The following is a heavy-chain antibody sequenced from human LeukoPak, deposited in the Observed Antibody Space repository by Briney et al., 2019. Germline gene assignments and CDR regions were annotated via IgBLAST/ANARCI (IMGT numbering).Heavy chain of an antibody. CDR3: ARGPGLWSFDY. V-gene: IGHV4-34*01. CDR1: GGPLSGYY. Sequence: SETLSLTCAVYGGPLSGYYWSWIRQPPGKRLEWIGEINHSGSTNYNPSLKSRVTISVDTSKNQFSLKLSSVTAADTAVYYCARGPGLWSFDYWGQGTLVTVSS. CDR2: INHSGST. J-gene: IGHJ4*02. D-gene: IGHD5-18*01.